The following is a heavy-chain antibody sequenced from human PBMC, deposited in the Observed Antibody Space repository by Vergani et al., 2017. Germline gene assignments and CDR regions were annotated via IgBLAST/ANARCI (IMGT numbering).Heavy chain of an antibody. Sequence: QVQLQESGPGLVKPSETLSLTCTVSGGSISSYYWSWIRQPPGKGLEWIGYIYYSGSTNYNPSLKSRVTISVDTSKNQFSLKLSSVTAADTAVYYCARRSQSRYETYYYYGMDVWVQXP. D-gene: IGHD5-12*01. V-gene: IGHV4-59*01. CDR3: ARRSQSRYETYYYYGMDV. CDR2: IYYSGST. J-gene: IGHJ6*02. CDR1: GGSISSYY.